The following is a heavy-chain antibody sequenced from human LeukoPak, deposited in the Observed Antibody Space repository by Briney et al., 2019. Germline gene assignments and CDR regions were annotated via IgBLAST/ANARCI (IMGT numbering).Heavy chain of an antibody. J-gene: IGHJ4*02. CDR3: ARDPGFGELEYYFDY. D-gene: IGHD3-10*01. V-gene: IGHV4-34*01. CDR1: GGSFSGYY. Sequence: SETLSLTCAVYGGSFSGYYWSWIRQPPGKGLEWIGEINHSGSTNYNPSLKSRVTISVDTSKNQFSLKLSSVTAADTAVYYCARDPGFGELEYYFDYWGQGTLVTVSS. CDR2: INHSGST.